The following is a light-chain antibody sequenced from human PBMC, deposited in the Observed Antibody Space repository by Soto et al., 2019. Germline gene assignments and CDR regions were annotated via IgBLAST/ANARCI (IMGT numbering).Light chain of an antibody. V-gene: IGLV2-14*01. CDR2: DVS. CDR1: SSDVGGYNY. CDR3: SSYTSSSTYV. Sequence: QSVLTQPASVSGSPGQSITISCTGTSSDVGGYNYVPWYQQHPGKATKLMIYDVSNRPSGVSNRFSGSKSGNTASLTISGLQAEDEADYYCSSYTSSSTYVFGTGTKVTVL. J-gene: IGLJ1*01.